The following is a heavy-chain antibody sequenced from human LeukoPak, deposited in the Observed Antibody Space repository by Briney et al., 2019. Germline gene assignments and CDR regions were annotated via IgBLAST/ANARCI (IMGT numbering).Heavy chain of an antibody. V-gene: IGHV3-7*01. Sequence: GGSLRLSCAASGFTFSRYWMTWVRQAPGTGLELVANIKEDGSEKYYVDSVKGRFTISRDNAKISLYLQMNSLRAEDTAVYYCARHLSGVTGYTYGRGIDYWGQGTLVTVSS. CDR2: IKEDGSEK. D-gene: IGHD5-18*01. J-gene: IGHJ4*02. CDR1: GFTFSRYW. CDR3: ARHLSGVTGYTYGRGIDY.